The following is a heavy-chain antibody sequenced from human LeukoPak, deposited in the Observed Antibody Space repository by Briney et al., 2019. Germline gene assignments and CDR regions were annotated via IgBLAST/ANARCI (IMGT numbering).Heavy chain of an antibody. Sequence: GGSLRLSCAASGFTFSSYAMSWVRQASGKGLEWVSSISGSGGSTYYGDSVKGRFTISRDNYKNTLYLQMNRLRAEDTAVYYCAKDLESMVRGVIGGAFDIWGQGTMVTVSS. J-gene: IGHJ3*02. D-gene: IGHD3-10*01. CDR3: AKDLESMVRGVIGGAFDI. CDR2: ISGSGGST. V-gene: IGHV3-23*01. CDR1: GFTFSSYA.